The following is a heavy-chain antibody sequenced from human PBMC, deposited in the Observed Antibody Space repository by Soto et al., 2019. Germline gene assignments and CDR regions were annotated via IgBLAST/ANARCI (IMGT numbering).Heavy chain of an antibody. V-gene: IGHV1-3*01. J-gene: IGHJ6*03. Sequence: QVQLVQSGAEVKKPGASVKVSCKASGYTFTSYAMHWVRQAPGQRLEWMGWINAGNGNTKYSQKFQGRVTITRDTSASTAYMELSSLRSEDTAVYYCARERREYCSSTSCYANSYYYYYMDVWGKGTPVTVSS. CDR2: INAGNGNT. CDR3: ARERREYCSSTSCYANSYYYYYMDV. D-gene: IGHD2-2*01. CDR1: GYTFTSYA.